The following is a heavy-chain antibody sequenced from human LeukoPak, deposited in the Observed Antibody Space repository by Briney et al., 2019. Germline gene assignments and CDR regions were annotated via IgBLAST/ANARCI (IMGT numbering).Heavy chain of an antibody. Sequence: GGSLRLSYVASGFTFNIYPMTWVRQSPGKGLEWVSTIGTSGDTYYADCVKGRFTISRDNSKNTLYLQMNGLRAEDTAVYYCAKLAGYYGSGSYYALDYWGQGTLVTVSS. CDR2: IGTSGDT. D-gene: IGHD3-10*01. J-gene: IGHJ4*02. CDR1: GFTFNIYP. CDR3: AKLAGYYGSGSYYALDY. V-gene: IGHV3-23*01.